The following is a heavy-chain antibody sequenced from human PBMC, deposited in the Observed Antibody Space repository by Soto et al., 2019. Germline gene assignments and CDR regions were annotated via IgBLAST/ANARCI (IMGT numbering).Heavy chain of an antibody. CDR2: INHSGST. D-gene: IGHD6-6*01. CDR1: GGSFSDYF. J-gene: IGHJ6*02. Sequence: PSETLSLTCAVYGGSFSDYFWTWIRQPPGKGLEWIGEINHSGSTNFNPSLKSRVAISADTYRNQFSLRVTSVTAADTAVYYCAGREFASSSFHYYYYAVDVWGQGTTGTVS. CDR3: AGREFASSSFHYYYYAVDV. V-gene: IGHV4-34*01.